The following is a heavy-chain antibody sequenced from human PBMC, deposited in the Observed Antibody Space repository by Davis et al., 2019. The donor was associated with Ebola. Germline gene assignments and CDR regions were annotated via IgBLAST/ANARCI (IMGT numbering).Heavy chain of an antibody. CDR3: ARCDFWSGYYYGMDV. V-gene: IGHV1-2*02. Sequence: ASVTVSCKASGYTFNTHESNWVRQATGQGLEWMGWINPNSGGTNYAQKFQGRVTMTRDTSISTAYMELSRLRSDDTAVYYCARCDFWSGYYYGMDVWGQGTTVTVSS. CDR1: GYTFNTHE. J-gene: IGHJ6*02. D-gene: IGHD3-3*01. CDR2: INPNSGGT.